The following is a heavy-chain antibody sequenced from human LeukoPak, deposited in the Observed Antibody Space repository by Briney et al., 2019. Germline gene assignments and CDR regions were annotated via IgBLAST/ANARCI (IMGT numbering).Heavy chain of an antibody. D-gene: IGHD1-26*01. CDR3: AKDRSVVVGATPLDY. V-gene: IGHV3-30*02. Sequence: GRSLRLSCAASGFTFSSYGMHWVRQAPGKGLEWVAFIRYDGSNKYYADSVKGRFTISRDNSKNTLYLQMNSLRAEHTAMYYCAKDRSVVVGATPLDYWGQGTLVTVSS. CDR1: GFTFSSYG. J-gene: IGHJ4*02. CDR2: IRYDGSNK.